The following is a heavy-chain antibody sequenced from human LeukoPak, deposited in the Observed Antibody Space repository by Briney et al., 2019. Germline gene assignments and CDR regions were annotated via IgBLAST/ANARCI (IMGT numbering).Heavy chain of an antibody. CDR2: ILLDGSKE. D-gene: IGHD6-19*01. J-gene: IGHJ1*01. CDR1: GFTFSRYG. V-gene: IGHV3-33*01. CDR3: ARDKGSGSTPQYFQH. Sequence: GSLRLSCVASGFTFSRYGMHWVRQAPGKGLEWVAVILLDGSKEFYTDPVKGRFTISRDNSKNSLYLQMNSLRDEDTAVYYCARDKGSGSTPQYFQHWGQGTLVTVSS.